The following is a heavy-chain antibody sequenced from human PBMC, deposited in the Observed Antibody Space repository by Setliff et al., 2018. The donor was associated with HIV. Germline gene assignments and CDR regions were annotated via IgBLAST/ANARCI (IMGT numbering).Heavy chain of an antibody. D-gene: IGHD4-17*01. CDR1: GYTFTDYG. CDR3: ARDDYANTDLDF. Sequence: RASVKVSCKASGYTFTDYGINWVRQAPGQGLEWMGWINTNNGNPMYARGLTGRFVFSSDTSVRTAYLQIVGLKTEDTAVYFCARDDYANTDLDFWGPGTLVTVSS. J-gene: IGHJ4*02. CDR2: INTNNGNP. V-gene: IGHV7-4-1*01.